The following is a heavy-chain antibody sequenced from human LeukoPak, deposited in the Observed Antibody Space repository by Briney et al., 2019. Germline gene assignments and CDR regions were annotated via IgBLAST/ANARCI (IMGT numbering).Heavy chain of an antibody. CDR1: GYTFTGYY. Sequence: ASVKVSCKASGYTFTGYYMHWVRQAPGQGLEWMGWTNPNSGGTYCAQKFQGRVTMTRDTSISTAYMELSRLRSDDTAVFCCARVLQSSGKLDYWGQGTLVTVSS. J-gene: IGHJ4*02. CDR2: TNPNSGGT. D-gene: IGHD4-23*01. V-gene: IGHV1-2*02. CDR3: ARVLQSSGKLDY.